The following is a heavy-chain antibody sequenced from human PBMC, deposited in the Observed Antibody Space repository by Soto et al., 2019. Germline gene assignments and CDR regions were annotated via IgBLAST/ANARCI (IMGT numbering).Heavy chain of an antibody. CDR3: ARVLPPFDP. CDR1: GYTFPSYV. J-gene: IGHJ5*02. CDR2: INAYNGNT. Sequence: ASVKVSCTASGYTFPSYVIIRVRQAPGQGLEWMGWINAYNGNTNYAQKLQGRVTMTTDTSTSTAYMELRSLRSDDTAVYYCARVLPPFDPWGQGTLVTVSS. V-gene: IGHV1-18*01.